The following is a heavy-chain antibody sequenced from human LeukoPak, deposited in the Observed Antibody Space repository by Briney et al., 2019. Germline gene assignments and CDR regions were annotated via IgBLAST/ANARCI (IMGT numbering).Heavy chain of an antibody. D-gene: IGHD1-26*01. CDR1: GYTFTDYW. J-gene: IGHJ4*02. V-gene: IGHV5-51*01. Sequence: GESLKISCQASGYTFTDYWIGWVRQLPGKGLEWMGIVWPNDSDTRYNSSFQGQVTISADKSTNTAYLQWRSLEASDTAIYYCARQVGKILRFTPRYFDNWGQGTLVTVSS. CDR3: ARQVGKILRFTPRYFDN. CDR2: VWPNDSDT.